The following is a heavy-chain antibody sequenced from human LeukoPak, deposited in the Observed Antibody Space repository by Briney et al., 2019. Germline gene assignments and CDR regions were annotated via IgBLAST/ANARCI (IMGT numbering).Heavy chain of an antibody. CDR1: GYSFTDYY. V-gene: IGHV1-2*02. CDR2: INTKSGRT. Sequence: ASVRVSCKTSGYSFTDYYIHWVRQPPGQGLRWMGWINTKSGRTSSARKFQGRVTMTRDPSITTVYMDMAWLTSDDTAIYFCARADFIDAGPYLIGPWGQGTLVTVSS. CDR3: ARADFIDAGPYLIGP. J-gene: IGHJ5*02. D-gene: IGHD3-3*01.